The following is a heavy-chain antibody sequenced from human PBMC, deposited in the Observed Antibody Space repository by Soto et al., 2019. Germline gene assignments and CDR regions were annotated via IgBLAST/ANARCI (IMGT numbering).Heavy chain of an antibody. V-gene: IGHV4-30-2*01. CDR3: ARSASTVTTLDY. CDR2: IFHSGST. Sequence: PSETLSLTCAVSGGSISRGGYSWSWIRQPPGKGLEWVGYIFHSGSTYYNPSLKSRVTISVDRSTNQFSLKLSSVTAADTAVYYCARSASTVTTLDYWGQGTLVT. D-gene: IGHD1-1*01. CDR1: GGSISRGGYS. J-gene: IGHJ4*02.